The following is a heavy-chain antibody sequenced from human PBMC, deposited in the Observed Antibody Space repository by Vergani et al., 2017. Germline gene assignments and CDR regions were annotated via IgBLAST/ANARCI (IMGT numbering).Heavy chain of an antibody. CDR2: IFPKSGGT. Sequence: QVQLVQSGSELKKPGASVKVSCKASGYTFTSYGISWVRQAPGQGLEWMGWIFPKSGGTNYAQKFRGRVTMTRDTSINTVYMELTKLRSDDTAMYFCARDGVSGGALDIWGRGTLVTVSS. V-gene: IGHV1-2*02. CDR1: GYTFTSYG. D-gene: IGHD3-16*01. J-gene: IGHJ3*02. CDR3: ARDGVSGGALDI.